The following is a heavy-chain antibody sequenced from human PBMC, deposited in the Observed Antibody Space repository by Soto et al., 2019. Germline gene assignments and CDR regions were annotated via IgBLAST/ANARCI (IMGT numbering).Heavy chain of an antibody. CDR1: GGSFSGYY. D-gene: IGHD5-12*01. CDR3: ARVVSNSGYDIDY. CDR2: INHSGST. J-gene: IGHJ4*02. V-gene: IGHV4-34*01. Sequence: SETLSLTCAVYGGSFSGYYWSWIRQPPGKGLEWIGEINHSGSTNYNPSLKSRVTISVDTSKNQFSLKLSSVTAADTAVYYCARVVSNSGYDIDYWGQGTLVTVSS.